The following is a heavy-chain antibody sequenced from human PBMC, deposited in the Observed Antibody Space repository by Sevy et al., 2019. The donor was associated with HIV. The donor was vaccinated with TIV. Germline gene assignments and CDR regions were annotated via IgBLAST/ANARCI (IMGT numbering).Heavy chain of an antibody. D-gene: IGHD6-19*01. CDR3: ARVSGDYSSGWYGLDHFDY. CDR1: GFTFSSYW. CDR2: IKQDGSEK. V-gene: IGHV3-7*03. Sequence: GGSLRLSCAASGFTFSSYWMSWVRQAPGKGLEWVANIKQDGSEKYYVDSVKGRFTISRDNARNSPYLQMNSLRAEDTAVYYCARVSGDYSSGWYGLDHFDYWGQGTLVTVSS. J-gene: IGHJ4*02.